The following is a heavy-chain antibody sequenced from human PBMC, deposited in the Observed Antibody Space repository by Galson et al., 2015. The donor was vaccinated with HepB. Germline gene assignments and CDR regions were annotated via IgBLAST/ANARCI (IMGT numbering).Heavy chain of an antibody. J-gene: IGHJ5*02. CDR3: ARDRGIEGAGYCNGGTCYSNWFDP. CDR2: ISYDGNNK. D-gene: IGHD2-15*01. Sequence: SLRLSCAVSGFTFSSYAMHWVRQAPGKGLEWVAVISYDGNNKYYADSVKGRFTISRDNSKNTLSLQLNSLRAEDTALYYCARDRGIEGAGYCNGGTCYSNWFDPWGQGTLVTVSS. V-gene: IGHV3-30-3*01. CDR1: GFTFSSYA.